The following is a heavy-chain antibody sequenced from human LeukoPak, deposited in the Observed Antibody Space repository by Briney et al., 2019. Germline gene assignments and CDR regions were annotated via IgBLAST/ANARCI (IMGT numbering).Heavy chain of an antibody. J-gene: IGHJ3*01. D-gene: IGHD4-23*01. CDR1: GGSISSYY. V-gene: IGHV4-59*08. CDR3: ARPSLDYGGIDAFDF. CDR2: IYYSGST. Sequence: PSETLSLTCTVSGGSISSYYWSWIRQPPGKGLEWIGYIYYSGSTKYKPSLKSRVTISVDTSKNQFSLKLSSVTAADTAVYYCARPSLDYGGIDAFDFWGQGTLVTVSS.